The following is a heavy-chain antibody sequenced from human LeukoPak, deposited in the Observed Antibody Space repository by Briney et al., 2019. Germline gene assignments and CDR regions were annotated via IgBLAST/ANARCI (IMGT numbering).Heavy chain of an antibody. CDR1: GFTFSDYY. CDR2: ISSSGSTK. J-gene: IGHJ4*02. D-gene: IGHD3-10*01. V-gene: IGHV3-11*01. Sequence: PGGSLRLSCAASGFTFSDYYMSWIRQAPRKGLEWVSYISSSGSTKYYADSVKGRFTISRDNAKNSYLQMNSLRAEDTAVYYCARDGHAYGRGSPHYWGQGTLVTVSS. CDR3: ARDGHAYGRGSPHY.